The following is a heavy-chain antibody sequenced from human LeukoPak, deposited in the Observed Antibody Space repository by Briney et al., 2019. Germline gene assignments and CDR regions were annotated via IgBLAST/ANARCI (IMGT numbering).Heavy chain of an antibody. D-gene: IGHD3-10*01. CDR1: GGSISSGGYY. V-gene: IGHV4-31*03. Sequence: PSETLSLTCTVSGGSISSGGYYWSWIRQHPGKGLEWIGYIYYSGSTYYNPSLKSRVTISVDTSKNQFSLKLSSVTAADTAVYYCARDLGPYGSGSYRAFDYWGQGTLVTVSS. J-gene: IGHJ4*02. CDR3: ARDLGPYGSGSYRAFDY. CDR2: IYYSGST.